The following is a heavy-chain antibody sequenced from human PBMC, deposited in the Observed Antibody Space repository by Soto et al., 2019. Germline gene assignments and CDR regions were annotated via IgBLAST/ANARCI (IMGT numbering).Heavy chain of an antibody. Sequence: PXETLSRPCAVSGYSISSSKWGGWIRQPPGKGLEWIVYIYYSGSTYYNPSLKSRVTMSVDTSKNQFYLKLSYVTAVDTAVYYCARTDDSSGYGVWFDSWGQGTLVTVSS. CDR2: IYYSGST. J-gene: IGHJ5*01. CDR1: GYSISSSKW. V-gene: IGHV4-28*01. CDR3: ARTDDSSGYGVWFDS. D-gene: IGHD3-22*01.